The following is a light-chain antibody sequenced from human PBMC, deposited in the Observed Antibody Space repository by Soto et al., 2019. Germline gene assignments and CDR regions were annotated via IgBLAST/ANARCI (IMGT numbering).Light chain of an antibody. V-gene: IGLV2-8*01. J-gene: IGLJ1*01. CDR3: ASYAGSNNSV. CDR1: SSDVGGYNH. CDR2: DVS. Sequence: QSVLTQPPSASGSPGQSVTISCTGTSSDVGGYNHVSWYQQNPGKAPKLMIYDVSKRPSGVPDRFSGSKSGNTASLTISGLQAEHEADYYCASYAGSNNSVFGTGIKVTVL.